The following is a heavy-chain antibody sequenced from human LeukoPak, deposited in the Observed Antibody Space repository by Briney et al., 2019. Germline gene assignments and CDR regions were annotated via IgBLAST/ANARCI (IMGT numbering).Heavy chain of an antibody. V-gene: IGHV4-31*03. D-gene: IGHD5-18*01. CDR3: ARENVDTAMASDWFDP. J-gene: IGHJ5*02. Sequence: SETLSLTCTVSGGSISSGGYCWSWNRQHPGQGPEWIGHFYNSGSTYYNPSLKSRVTISVDTPKNQFSLKLRSVTAADTAVYYCARENVDTAMASDWFDPWGQGTLVTVSS. CDR1: GGSISSGGYC. CDR2: FYNSGST.